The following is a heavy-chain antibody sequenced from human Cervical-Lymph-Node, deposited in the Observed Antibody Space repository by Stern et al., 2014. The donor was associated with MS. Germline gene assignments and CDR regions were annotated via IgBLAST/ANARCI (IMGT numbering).Heavy chain of an antibody. Sequence: VQLVESGGGLVKPGGSLRLSCAATGFSFSDYYMHWIRQAPGQGLEWMSYISPSGSSTYYADAVKGRFTISRDYAENSLYLQMNSLRAEDTAVYYCARDTFKRDFNEGRTFDIWGQGTVVTVSS. CDR2: ISPSGSST. CDR3: ARDTFKRDFNEGRTFDI. J-gene: IGHJ3*02. CDR1: GFSFSDYY. D-gene: IGHD1-1*01. V-gene: IGHV3-11*01.